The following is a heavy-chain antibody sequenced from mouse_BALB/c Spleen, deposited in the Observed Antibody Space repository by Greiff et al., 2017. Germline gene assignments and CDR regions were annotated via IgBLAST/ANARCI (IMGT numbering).Heavy chain of an antibody. D-gene: IGHD3-1*01. V-gene: IGHV1S34*01. J-gene: IGHJ3*01. Sequence: LVKTGASVKISCKASGYSFTGYYMHWVKQSHGKSLEWIGYISCYNGATSYNQKFKGKATFTVDTSSSTAYMQFNSLTSEDSAVYYGERGSSCYPGWFAYWGQGTLVTVSA. CDR3: ERGSSCYPGWFAY. CDR2: ISCYNGAT. CDR1: GYSFTGYY.